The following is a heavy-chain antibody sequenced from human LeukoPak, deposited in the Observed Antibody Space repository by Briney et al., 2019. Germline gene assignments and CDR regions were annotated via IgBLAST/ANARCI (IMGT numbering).Heavy chain of an antibody. V-gene: IGHV1-46*01. Sequence: GASVKISCKASGCTLTSYYFFWVRLAPGQGLEWMGILNPKTGTTGYAQKFQGRVSMTRDTSTSTVYMELSSLRSEDSAIYYCVRDQRRIEVAGYYSDYWGQGTLVTVSA. CDR3: VRDQRRIEVAGYYSDY. CDR1: GCTLTSYY. J-gene: IGHJ4*02. CDR2: LNPKTGTT. D-gene: IGHD6-19*01.